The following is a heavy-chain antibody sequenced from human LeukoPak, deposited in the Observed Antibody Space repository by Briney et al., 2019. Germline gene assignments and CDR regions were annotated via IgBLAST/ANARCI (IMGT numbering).Heavy chain of an antibody. CDR3: ARGRGVVRGRYYYYYMDV. CDR1: GGSFSGYY. J-gene: IGHJ6*03. CDR2: INHSGST. D-gene: IGHD4-23*01. V-gene: IGHV4-34*01. Sequence: PSETLSLTCAVYGGSFSGYYWSWIRQPPGKGLEWIGEINHSGSTNYNPSLKSRVTISVDTSKNQFSLKLSSVTAADTAVYYCARGRGVVRGRYYYYYMDVWGKGTTVTVSS.